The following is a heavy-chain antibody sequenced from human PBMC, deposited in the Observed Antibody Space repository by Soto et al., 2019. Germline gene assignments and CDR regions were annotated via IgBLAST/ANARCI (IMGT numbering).Heavy chain of an antibody. V-gene: IGHV3-30*18. D-gene: IGHD3-10*01. J-gene: IGHJ4*02. CDR1: GFTFSSSG. CDR2: ISYDGSFK. Sequence: GGSLRLSCAASGFTFSSSGMHWVRQAPGKGLEWVAVISYDGSFKSYADSVKGRFTISRDISQNTLYLQMNSLRADDAAVYYCAKEGSVGSGSYPYYFDYWGQGTLVTVSS. CDR3: AKEGSVGSGSYPYYFDY.